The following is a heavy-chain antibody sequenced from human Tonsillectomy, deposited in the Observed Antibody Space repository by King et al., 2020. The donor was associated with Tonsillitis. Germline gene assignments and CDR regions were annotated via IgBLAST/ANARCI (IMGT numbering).Heavy chain of an antibody. CDR1: GGSISGSTYY. CDR2: IYYSGIT. J-gene: IGHJ4*02. Sequence: QLQESGPGLVKPSETLSLNCSVSGGSISGSTYYWGWIRQPPGKGLEWIGSIYYSGITYYNASLKSRVTVSVDTSKNQFSLKLRSVTAADTAVYYCARLRPDYWGQGTLVTVSS. V-gene: IGHV4-39*01. CDR3: ARLRPDY.